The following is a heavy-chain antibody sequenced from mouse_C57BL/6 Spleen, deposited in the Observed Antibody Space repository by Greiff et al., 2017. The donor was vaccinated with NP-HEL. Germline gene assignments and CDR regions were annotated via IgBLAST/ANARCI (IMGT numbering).Heavy chain of an antibody. D-gene: IGHD2-4*01. CDR2: KWRGGST. J-gene: IGHJ4*01. CDR3: AKNSLYDYDGGYYAMDY. CDR1: GFSLTSYG. V-gene: IGHV2-5*01. Sequence: VQLQQSGPGLVQPSQSLSITCTVSGFSLTSYGVHWVRQSPGKGLEWLGVKWRGGSTDYNAAFMSRLSITKDNSKSQVFFKMNSLQADDTAIYYCAKNSLYDYDGGYYAMDYWGQGTSVTVSS.